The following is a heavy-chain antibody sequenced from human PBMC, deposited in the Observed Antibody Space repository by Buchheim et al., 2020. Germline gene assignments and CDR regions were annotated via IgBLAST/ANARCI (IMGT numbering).Heavy chain of an antibody. CDR1: GGSISSYY. V-gene: IGHV4-59*01. Sequence: QVQLQESGPGLVKPSETPSLTCTVSGGSISSYYWSWIRQPPGKGLEWIGYIYYSGSTNYNPSLKSRVTISVDTSKNQFSLKLSSVTAADTAVYYCARGYTIFGVVINYYFDYWGQGTL. D-gene: IGHD3-3*01. CDR2: IYYSGST. J-gene: IGHJ4*02. CDR3: ARGYTIFGVVINYYFDY.